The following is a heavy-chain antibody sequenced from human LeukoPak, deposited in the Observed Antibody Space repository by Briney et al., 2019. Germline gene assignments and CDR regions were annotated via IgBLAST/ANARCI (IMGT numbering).Heavy chain of an antibody. J-gene: IGHJ3*02. V-gene: IGHV7-4-1*02. CDR2: INTNTGNP. CDR1: GYTFTSYA. D-gene: IGHD3-9*01. CDR3: AREKTRLRYFDWLLSLEGAFDI. Sequence: ASVKVSCKASGYTFTSYAMNWVRQAPGQGLEWMGWINTNTGNPTYAQGFTGRFVFSLDTSVSTAYLQISSLKAEDTAVYYCAREKTRLRYFDWLLSLEGAFDIWGQGTMVTVSS.